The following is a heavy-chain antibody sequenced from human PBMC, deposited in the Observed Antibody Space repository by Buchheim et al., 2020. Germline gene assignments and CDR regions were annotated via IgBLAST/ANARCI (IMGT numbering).Heavy chain of an antibody. CDR2: ISDVEDER. CDR3: ARENSQDYDSSFDF. CDR1: GFTFSSYN. J-gene: IGHJ4*02. Sequence: QVKLVESGGGVVQPGRSLILSCAASGFTFSSYNMHWFRQAPGKGLEWVALISDVEDERMYTDSVKGRFVISIDNSRNTLHLSMDSLRGEDTAVFYCARENSQDYDSSFDFWGQGTL. D-gene: IGHD3-22*01. V-gene: IGHV3-30*09.